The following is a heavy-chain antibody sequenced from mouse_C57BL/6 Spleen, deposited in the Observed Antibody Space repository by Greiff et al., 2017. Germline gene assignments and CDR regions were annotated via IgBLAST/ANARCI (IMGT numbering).Heavy chain of an antibody. CDR2: INYDGSST. CDR1: GFTFSDYY. CDR3: ARDLSDYYAMDY. J-gene: IGHJ4*01. V-gene: IGHV5-16*01. Sequence: EVQVVESEGGLVQPGSSMKLSCTASGFTFSDYYMAWVRQVPEKGLEWVANINYDGSSTYYLDSLKSRFIISRDNAKNILYLQMSSLKSEDTATYYCARDLSDYYAMDYWGQGTSVTVSS.